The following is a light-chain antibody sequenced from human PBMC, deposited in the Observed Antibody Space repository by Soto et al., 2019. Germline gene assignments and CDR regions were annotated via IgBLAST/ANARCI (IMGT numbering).Light chain of an antibody. V-gene: IGKV3-20*01. CDR1: QAIRSTH. CDR3: QQYDSSPYT. J-gene: IGKJ2*01. CDR2: LSS. Sequence: ETVLTQSPGTLSLSPGERATLSCRASQAIRSTHLAWYQQKPGQAPRLLMYLSSTRAPGIPDRFSGSGSGTDFTLSISRLDPEDFAVYYCQQYDSSPYTFGQGTKLEIK.